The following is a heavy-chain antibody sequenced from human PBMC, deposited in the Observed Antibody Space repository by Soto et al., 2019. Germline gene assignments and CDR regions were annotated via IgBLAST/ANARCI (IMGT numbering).Heavy chain of an antibody. CDR3: AKGYCGSNSCHFGYGMDV. Sequence: PGGSLRLSCAASRFIFSNYGMYWVRQAPGKGLEWVAVISSDESNKHYADSVKGRFTISRDNSKNTLYLQMNSLRAEDTAVYYCAKGYCGSNSCHFGYGMDVWGQGTTVTVSS. CDR1: RFIFSNYG. V-gene: IGHV3-30*18. D-gene: IGHD2-2*01. J-gene: IGHJ6*02. CDR2: ISSDESNK.